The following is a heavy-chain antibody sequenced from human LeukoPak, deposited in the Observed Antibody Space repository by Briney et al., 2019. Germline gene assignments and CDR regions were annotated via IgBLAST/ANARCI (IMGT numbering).Heavy chain of an antibody. CDR2: FNPSGGST. D-gene: IGHD3-3*01. CDR1: GYTFTSYY. V-gene: IGHV1-46*01. J-gene: IGHJ4*02. CDR3: ALNYDFWSGYSYYFDC. Sequence: ASVKVSCKASGYTFTSYYMHWVRQAPGQGLEWMGIFNPSGGSTSYAQKFQGRITMTRDTSTSTVYMELSSLRSEDTAVYYCALNYDFWSGYSYYFDCWGQGTLVTVSS.